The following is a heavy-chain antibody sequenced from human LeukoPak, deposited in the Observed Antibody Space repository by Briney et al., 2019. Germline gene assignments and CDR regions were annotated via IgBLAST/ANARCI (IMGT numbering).Heavy chain of an antibody. CDR3: ASLTSRDGYFDY. J-gene: IGHJ4*02. D-gene: IGHD5-24*01. CDR2: IYGDGRT. CDR1: GFTVSNMY. Sequence: GGSLRLSCAASGFTVSNMYMTWVRQAPGKGLEWVSLIYGDGRTSYADSVKGRFTISRDNAKNTLYLQMNSLRAEDTAVYYCASLTSRDGYFDYWGQGTLVTVSS. V-gene: IGHV3-53*01.